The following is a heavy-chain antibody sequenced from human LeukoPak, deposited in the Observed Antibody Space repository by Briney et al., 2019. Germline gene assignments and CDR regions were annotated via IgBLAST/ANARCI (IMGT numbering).Heavy chain of an antibody. CDR3: ATEEYSSSSGEDWFDP. V-gene: IGHV3-7*01. CDR1: GFTFSSYW. CDR2: IKQDGSEK. D-gene: IGHD6-6*01. J-gene: IGHJ5*02. Sequence: GGSLRLSCAASGFTFSSYWMSWVRQAPGKGLEWVANIKQDGSEKYYVDSVKGRFTISRDNAKNSLYLQMNSLRAEDTAVYYCATEEYSSSSGEDWFDPWGQGTLVTVSS.